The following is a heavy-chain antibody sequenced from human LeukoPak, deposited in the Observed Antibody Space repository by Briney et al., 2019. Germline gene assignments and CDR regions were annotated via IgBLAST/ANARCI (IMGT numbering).Heavy chain of an antibody. V-gene: IGHV4-34*01. J-gene: IGHJ4*02. Sequence: PSETLSLTCAVYGGSFSGYYWSWIRQPPGEGLEWIGEINHSGSTNYNPSLKSRVTISVDTSKNQFSLKLSSVTAADTAVYYCARVSGDYGGNSDWYWGQGTLVTVSS. D-gene: IGHD4-23*01. CDR3: ARVSGDYGGNSDWY. CDR1: GGSFSGYY. CDR2: INHSGST.